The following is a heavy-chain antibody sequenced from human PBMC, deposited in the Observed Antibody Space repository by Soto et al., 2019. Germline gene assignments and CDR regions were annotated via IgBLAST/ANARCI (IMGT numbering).Heavy chain of an antibody. CDR3: ARTQYFDWLLHDSYYMDV. V-gene: IGHV4-39*01. D-gene: IGHD3-9*01. CDR1: GGSISSSSYY. J-gene: IGHJ6*03. CDR2: IYYSGST. Sequence: PSETLSLTCTVSGGSISSSSYYWGWIRQPPGKGLEWIGSIYYSGSTYYNPSLKSRVTISVDTSKNQFYLKLSSVTAADTAVYYCARTQYFDWLLHDSYYMDVWGKGTTVTVSS.